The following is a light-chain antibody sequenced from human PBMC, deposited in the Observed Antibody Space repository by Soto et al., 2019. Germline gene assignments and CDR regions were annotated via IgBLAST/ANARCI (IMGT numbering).Light chain of an antibody. J-gene: IGLJ1*01. CDR2: EVT. CDR1: SSDVGAHNH. Sequence: QSALTQPASVSGSPGQSITISCTGTSSDVGAHNHVSWYQQHPGKAPKLMIYEVTNRPSGVSNRFSGSKSGNTASLTISGLQAEDEADYYCISYTSSSTPYVFGTGTKVIVL. CDR3: ISYTSSSTPYV. V-gene: IGLV2-14*01.